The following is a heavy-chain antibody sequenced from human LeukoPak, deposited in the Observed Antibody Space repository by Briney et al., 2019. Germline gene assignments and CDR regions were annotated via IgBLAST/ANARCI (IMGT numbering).Heavy chain of an antibody. CDR1: GFTFSSYE. V-gene: IGHV3-48*03. CDR3: AKCREQWLKTPDAFDI. CDR2: ISSSGSTI. J-gene: IGHJ3*02. Sequence: GGSLRLSCAASGFTFSSYEMNWVRQAPGKGLEWVSYISSSGSTIYYADSVKGRFTISRDNSKNTPYLQMNSLRAEDTAVYYCAKCREQWLKTPDAFDIWGQGTMVTVSS. D-gene: IGHD6-19*01.